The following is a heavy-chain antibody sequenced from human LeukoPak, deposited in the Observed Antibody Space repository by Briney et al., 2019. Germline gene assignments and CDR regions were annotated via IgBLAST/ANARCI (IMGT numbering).Heavy chain of an antibody. D-gene: IGHD2-21*01. J-gene: IGHJ4*02. CDR2: ISSSGSTI. CDR1: GFTFRNYE. V-gene: IGHV3-48*03. CDR3: ARAHAYSPSTFDY. Sequence: GGSLRLSCAASGFTFRNYEMNWVRQAPGEGLEWVAYISSSGSTIDYADSVKGRFTISRDNAKNSMYLQMGSLRAEDTAIYYCARAHAYSPSTFDYWGQGTLVTVSS.